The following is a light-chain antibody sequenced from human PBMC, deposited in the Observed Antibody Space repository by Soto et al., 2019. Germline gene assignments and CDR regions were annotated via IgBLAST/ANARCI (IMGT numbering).Light chain of an antibody. CDR2: GAS. Sequence: EIVLTQSPGTLSLSPGERATLSCRASQSISGTFLAWYQHKPGQAPRVLIYGASRRATGIPDRFSGSGSGTDFTLTSSRLEPEDCALYYCQQYDSGWTFGQGTKVEMK. CDR3: QQYDSGWT. V-gene: IGKV3-20*01. CDR1: QSISGTF. J-gene: IGKJ1*01.